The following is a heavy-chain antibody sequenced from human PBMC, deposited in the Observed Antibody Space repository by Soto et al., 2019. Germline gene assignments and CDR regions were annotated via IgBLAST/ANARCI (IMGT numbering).Heavy chain of an antibody. CDR2: ISANNGNT. V-gene: IGHV1-18*01. CDR1: GYTFTSYG. Sequence: ASVKVSCKASGYTFTSYGISWVRQAPGQGLEWMGWISANNGNTKYAQNFQGRVTMTTDTSTSTAYMELRSLRSDDTAVYYCARAYSPGLFDPWGQGTLVTVS. D-gene: IGHD2-15*01. CDR3: ARAYSPGLFDP. J-gene: IGHJ5*02.